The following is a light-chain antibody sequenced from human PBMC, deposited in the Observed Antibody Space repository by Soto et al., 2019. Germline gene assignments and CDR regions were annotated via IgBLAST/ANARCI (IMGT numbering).Light chain of an antibody. CDR3: QQYKTWPPGIT. CDR1: QSVSSN. Sequence: ETVMTQSPATLSVSPGERATISCRASQSVSSNLAWYQQKPGQPPRLLIYGASARATGIPARFSGSGSGTEFTLTISSPQSEDFAMYYCQQYKTWPPGITFGGGTKVQIK. V-gene: IGKV3D-15*01. CDR2: GAS. J-gene: IGKJ4*01.